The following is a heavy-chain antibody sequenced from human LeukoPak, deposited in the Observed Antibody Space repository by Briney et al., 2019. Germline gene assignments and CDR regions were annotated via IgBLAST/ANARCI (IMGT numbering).Heavy chain of an antibody. Sequence: GESLKISCKGSGYSFTSYWIGWVRQMPGKGLEWMGIIYPGDSDTRYSPSFQGQVTISADKSISTAYLQWSSLKASDTAMYYCARHYCSSTTCYLYFDYWGQGTLVTVSS. CDR3: ARHYCSSTTCYLYFDY. CDR2: IYPGDSDT. J-gene: IGHJ4*02. V-gene: IGHV5-51*01. CDR1: GYSFTSYW. D-gene: IGHD2-2*01.